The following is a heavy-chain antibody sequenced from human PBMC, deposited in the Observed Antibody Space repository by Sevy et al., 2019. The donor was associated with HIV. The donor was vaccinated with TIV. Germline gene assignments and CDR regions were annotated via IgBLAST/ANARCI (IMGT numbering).Heavy chain of an antibody. D-gene: IGHD3-22*01. J-gene: IGHJ4*02. CDR2: ISGSGGST. V-gene: IGHV3-23*01. Sequence: GGSLRLSCAASGFTFSSYAMSWVRQAPGKGLEWVSAISGSGGSTYYADSVKGRFTISRDNSKNTLYLQMNSLRAEDTAVYYCANAADYDSSCYRGNYWGQGTLVTVSS. CDR3: ANAADYDSSCYRGNY. CDR1: GFTFSSYA.